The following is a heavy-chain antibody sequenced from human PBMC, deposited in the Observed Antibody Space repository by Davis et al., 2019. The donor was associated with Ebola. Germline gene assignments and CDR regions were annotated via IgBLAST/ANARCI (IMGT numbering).Heavy chain of an antibody. V-gene: IGHV4-59*01. D-gene: IGHD2-15*01. CDR3: VRDFSSRYCSGGSCLSYYYYGLDV. Sequence: SETLSLTCTVSGGSITRNSWSWIRQPPGKGLEWIGYIYYSGNTNYNPSFYNPSLKSRVTISVDTSKNQFSLKLSSVTAADTAVYYCVRDFSSRYCSGGSCLSYYYYGLDVWGNGTTVTVSS. CDR2: IYYSGNT. CDR1: GGSITRNS. J-gene: IGHJ6*04.